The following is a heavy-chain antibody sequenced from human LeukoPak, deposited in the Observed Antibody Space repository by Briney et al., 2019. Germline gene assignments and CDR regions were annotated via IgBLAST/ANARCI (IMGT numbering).Heavy chain of an antibody. CDR1: GGSISSSSYY. CDR3: ARRDSGWSFDI. Sequence: KPSETLSLTCTVSGGSISSSSYYWGWIRQPPGKGLEWIGNFYYSGSTYYNPSLKSRVTISVDTSKNQFSLKLSSVTAADTAVYFCARRDSGWSFDIWGQETMVTVSS. CDR2: FYYSGST. V-gene: IGHV4-39*01. J-gene: IGHJ3*02. D-gene: IGHD6-19*01.